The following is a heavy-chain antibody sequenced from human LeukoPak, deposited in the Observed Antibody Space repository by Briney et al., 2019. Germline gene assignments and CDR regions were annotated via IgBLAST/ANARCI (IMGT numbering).Heavy chain of an antibody. CDR2: IKQDGSEK. CDR1: GFTFSSYW. V-gene: IGHV3-7*01. J-gene: IGHJ4*02. D-gene: IGHD3-10*01. CDR3: EKEYDSGGYGANFDY. Sequence: GGSLRLSCAASGFTFSSYWMSWVRQAPGKGLEWVANIKQDGSEKYYVDSVKGRFAISRDNAKNSLYLQMNSLRAEDTAVYYCEKEYDSGGYGANFDYWGQGTLVTVSS.